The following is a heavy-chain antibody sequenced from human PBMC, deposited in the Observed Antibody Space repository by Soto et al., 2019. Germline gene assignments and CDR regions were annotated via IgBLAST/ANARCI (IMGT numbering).Heavy chain of an antibody. CDR3: AREQGWKRYFDY. J-gene: IGHJ4*02. V-gene: IGHV4-30-2*01. D-gene: IGHD1-1*01. CDR2: IYHSGST. Sequence: ASGTLSLTCAVSGGSISSGGYSWSWIRQPPGKGLEWIGYIYHSGSTYYNPSLKSRVTISVDRSKNQFSLKLSSVTAADTAVYYCAREQGWKRYFDYWGQGTLVTVSS. CDR1: GGSISSGGYS.